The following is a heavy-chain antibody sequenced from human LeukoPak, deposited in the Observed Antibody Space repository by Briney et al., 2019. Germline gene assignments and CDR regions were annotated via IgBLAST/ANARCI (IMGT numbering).Heavy chain of an antibody. J-gene: IGHJ4*02. CDR1: TCSINYYY. CDR3: GRSRLDYDSAGSYPDH. D-gene: IGHD3-10*01. V-gene: IGHV4-59*08. CDR2: IYYSGST. Sequence: SETLSLTCTVSTCSINYYYWSWLRQPPGKGLEWIGYIYYSGSTNYNPSLKSRVTISVDTSKNQFSLKLSSVTAADTAVYYCGRSRLDYDSAGSYPDHWVQGTLVTVSS.